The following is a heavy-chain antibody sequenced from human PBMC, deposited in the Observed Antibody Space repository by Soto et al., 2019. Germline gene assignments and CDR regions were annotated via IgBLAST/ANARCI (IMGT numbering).Heavy chain of an antibody. CDR2: INPSGGST. V-gene: IGHV1-46*01. Sequence: ASVKVSCKASGYTFTSYYMHWVRQAPGQGLEWMGIINPSGGSTSYAQKFQGRVTMTRDTSTSTVYMELSSLRSEDTAVYYCARVLYYASGSYSPYAMDVWGQGTPVTVSS. CDR3: ARVLYYASGSYSPYAMDV. D-gene: IGHD3-10*01. CDR1: GYTFTSYY. J-gene: IGHJ6*02.